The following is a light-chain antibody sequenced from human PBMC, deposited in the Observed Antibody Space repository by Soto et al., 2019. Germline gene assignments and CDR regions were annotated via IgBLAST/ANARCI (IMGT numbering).Light chain of an antibody. Sequence: EVVLTQSPGTLSLSPGEGATLSCRASQSVSNNYLAWYQQKPGQAPRLLIYGASNRATGIPDRFSGSGSGTDFTLTISSLEPEDFAVYCCQQLGTFGQGTKVEIK. CDR1: QSVSNNY. CDR2: GAS. CDR3: QQLGT. J-gene: IGKJ1*01. V-gene: IGKV3-20*01.